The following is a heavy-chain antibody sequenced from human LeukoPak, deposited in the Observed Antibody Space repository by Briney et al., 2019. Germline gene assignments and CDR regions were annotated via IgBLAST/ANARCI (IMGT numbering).Heavy chain of an antibody. CDR2: ISGSGGST. Sequence: GGSLRLSCAASGFTFSSYAMSWVRQAPGKGLEWVSAISGSGGSTYYADSVKGRFTIFRDNSKNTLYLQMNSLRAEVTAVYYCAKDESSIAAACFDYWGQGTLVTVSS. CDR1: GFTFSSYA. CDR3: AKDESSIAAACFDY. V-gene: IGHV3-23*01. J-gene: IGHJ4*02. D-gene: IGHD6-13*01.